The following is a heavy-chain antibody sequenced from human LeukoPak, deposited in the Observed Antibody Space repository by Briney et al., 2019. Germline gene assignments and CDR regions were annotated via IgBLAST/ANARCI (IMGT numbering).Heavy chain of an antibody. CDR1: GFTFSGYS. CDR3: ARGAGSGQHTHYYYMDV. Sequence: GGSLRLSCAASGFTFSGYSMNWVRQAPGKGLEWVSSITSSSDYIYYADSVEGRFTISRDNAKNSLYLQMNSLRAEDTAVYYCARGAGSGQHTHYYYMDVWGKGTTVTVSS. D-gene: IGHD3-3*01. J-gene: IGHJ6*03. V-gene: IGHV3-21*01. CDR2: ITSSSDYI.